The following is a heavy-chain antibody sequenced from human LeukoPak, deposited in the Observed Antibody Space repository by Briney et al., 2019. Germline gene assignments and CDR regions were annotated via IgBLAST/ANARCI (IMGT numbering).Heavy chain of an antibody. Sequence: SETLSLTCAVSGGSVSSGGYSWSWIRQPPAKGLEWIGYIYHGGSTYYNPSLKSRVTISVDRSKNQFSLKLSSVTAADTAVYYCAIVDWNGGYNWFDPWGQGTLVTVS. CDR1: GGSVSSGGYS. CDR2: IYHGGST. J-gene: IGHJ5*02. D-gene: IGHD1-1*01. V-gene: IGHV4-30-2*01. CDR3: AIVDWNGGYNWFDP.